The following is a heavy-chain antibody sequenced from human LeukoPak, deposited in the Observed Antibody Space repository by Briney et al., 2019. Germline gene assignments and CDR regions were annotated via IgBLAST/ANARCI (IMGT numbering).Heavy chain of an antibody. V-gene: IGHV1-2*02. CDR3: ARDTSITGTTGGY. Sequence: ASVKVSCKASGYTFSGYSMHSVRQAPGQGLEWMGWINPNSGGTNYAQKFQGRVTMTRDTSISTAYMELSRLRSDDTAVYYCARDTSITGTTGGYWGQGTLVTVSS. CDR2: INPNSGGT. J-gene: IGHJ4*02. D-gene: IGHD1-20*01. CDR1: GYTFSGYS.